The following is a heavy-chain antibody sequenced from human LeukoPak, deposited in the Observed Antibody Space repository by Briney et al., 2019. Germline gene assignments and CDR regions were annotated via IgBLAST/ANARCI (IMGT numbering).Heavy chain of an antibody. CDR3: ARMGESYPHDAFDI. J-gene: IGHJ3*02. CDR2: ISAYNGNT. CDR1: GYTFTSYG. V-gene: IGHV1-18*04. D-gene: IGHD3-16*01. Sequence: SVKVSCKASGYTFTSYGVSWVRQAPGQGLEWMGWISAYNGNTNYAQKLQGRVTMTTDTSTSTAYMELRSLRSDDTAVYYCARMGESYPHDAFDIWGQGTMVTVSS.